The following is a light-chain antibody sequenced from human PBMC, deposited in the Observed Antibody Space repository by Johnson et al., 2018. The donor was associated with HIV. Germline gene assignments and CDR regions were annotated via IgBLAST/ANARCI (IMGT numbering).Light chain of an antibody. CDR3: GTWDSSLSAGRV. J-gene: IGLJ1*01. V-gene: IGLV1-51*01. CDR1: NSNIGSNY. Sequence: QSVLTQPPSVSAAPGQKVTISCSGSNSNIGSNYVSWYQQLPGTAPKLLIYDNNKRPSGIPDRFSGSKSGTSATLGITGLQTGDEADYYCGTWDSSLSAGRVFATGTKVTVL. CDR2: DNN.